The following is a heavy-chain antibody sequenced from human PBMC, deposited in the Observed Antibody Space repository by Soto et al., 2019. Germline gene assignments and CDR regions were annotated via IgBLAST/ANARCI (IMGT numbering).Heavy chain of an antibody. D-gene: IGHD3-3*01. CDR3: AKGIGLEWLGTYYFDY. V-gene: IGHV3-23*01. J-gene: IGHJ4*02. Sequence: GGSLRLSCAASGFTFSSYAMGWVRQAPGKGLEWVSAISGSGGSTYYADSVKGRFTISRDNSKNTLYLQMNSLRAEDTAVYYCAKGIGLEWLGTYYFDYWGQGTLVTVSS. CDR1: GFTFSSYA. CDR2: ISGSGGST.